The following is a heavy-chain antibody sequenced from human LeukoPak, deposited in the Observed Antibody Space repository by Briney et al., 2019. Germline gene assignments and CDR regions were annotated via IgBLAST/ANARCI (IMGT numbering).Heavy chain of an antibody. Sequence: GGSLRLSCAASGFTFGSHTMHWVRQAPGKGLEWVAVISYDGGNKYYADSVKGRFTISRDSSKNTLYLQMNSLRAEDTAVYYCAKDGGSYYGFDYWGQGTLVTVSS. CDR2: ISYDGGNK. CDR1: GFTFGSHT. CDR3: AKDGGSYYGFDY. J-gene: IGHJ4*02. D-gene: IGHD1-26*01. V-gene: IGHV3-30-3*01.